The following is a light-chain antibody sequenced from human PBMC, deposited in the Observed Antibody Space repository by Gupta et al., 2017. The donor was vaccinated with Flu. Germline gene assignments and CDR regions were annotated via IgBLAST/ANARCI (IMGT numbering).Light chain of an antibody. CDR1: SLRNSS. J-gene: IGLJ2*01. V-gene: IGLV3-19*01. Sequence: DSLRNSSASWYQQKPGQAPVLVIYAKNLRPSGIPDRFCGSSSGNTASLTITVAQAEDEADYYCNSRDITGNHQSVFVGGTKLTVL. CDR2: AKN. CDR3: NSRDITGNHQSV.